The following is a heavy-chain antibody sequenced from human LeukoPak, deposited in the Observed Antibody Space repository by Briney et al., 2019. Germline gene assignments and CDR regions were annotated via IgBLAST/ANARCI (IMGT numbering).Heavy chain of an antibody. CDR3: AREGTSFYGMDV. V-gene: IGHV1-8*02. D-gene: IGHD2-2*01. Sequence: GASVKVSCTASGYTFTSYDINWVRQATGQGLEWMGWMNPNSGNTGYAQKFQGRVTMTRNTSINTAYMELSSLRSEDTAVYYCAREGTSFYGMDVWGQGTTVTVSS. CDR2: MNPNSGNT. CDR1: GYTFTSYD. J-gene: IGHJ6*02.